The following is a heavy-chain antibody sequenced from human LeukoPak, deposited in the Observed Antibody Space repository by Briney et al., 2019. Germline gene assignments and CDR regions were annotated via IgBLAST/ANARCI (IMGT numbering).Heavy chain of an antibody. V-gene: IGHV4-61*02. Sequence: SETLSLTCTVSGGSISSGSYYWSWIRQPAGKGLEWIGRIYTSGSTNYNPSLKSRVTISIDTSKNQFSLNLSSVTAADTAVYYCARIGYSDYGYFDYWGQGTLVTVSS. CDR3: ARIGYSDYGYFDY. D-gene: IGHD4-11*01. J-gene: IGHJ4*02. CDR2: IYTSGST. CDR1: GGSISSGSYY.